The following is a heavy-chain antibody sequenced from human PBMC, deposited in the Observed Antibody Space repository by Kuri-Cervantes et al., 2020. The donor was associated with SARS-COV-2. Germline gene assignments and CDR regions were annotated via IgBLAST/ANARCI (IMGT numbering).Heavy chain of an antibody. V-gene: IGHV3-23*01. CDR3: AKDGAPYYYGSGSLFGMDV. D-gene: IGHD3-10*01. CDR1: GFTFSSYA. CDR2: ISGSGGST. J-gene: IGHJ6*02. Sequence: GESLKISCAASGFTFSSYAMSWVRQAPGKGLEWVSAISGSGGSTYYADSVKGRFTISRDNSKNMLYLQMNSLKAEDTAVYYCAKDGAPYYYGSGSLFGMDVWGQGTTVTVSS.